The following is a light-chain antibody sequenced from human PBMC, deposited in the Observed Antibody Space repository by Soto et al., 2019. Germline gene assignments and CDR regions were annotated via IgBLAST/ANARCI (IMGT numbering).Light chain of an antibody. V-gene: IGKV3-15*01. Sequence: EIVMTQSPATLSVSPGERATLSCRASQSVSRNLAWYQQKPGQAPRLLIYGASVRTTGIPARFSGSGSGTEFTLTISSLQSEDFTVYYCQQYNNWPGTFGPGTKLEIK. CDR3: QQYNNWPGT. CDR1: QSVSRN. CDR2: GAS. J-gene: IGKJ2*02.